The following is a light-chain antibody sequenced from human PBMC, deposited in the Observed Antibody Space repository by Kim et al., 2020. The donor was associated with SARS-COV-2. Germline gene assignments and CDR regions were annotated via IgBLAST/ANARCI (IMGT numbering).Light chain of an antibody. J-gene: IGKJ1*01. Sequence: DIQMTQSPSSLSASVGDSVTITCRASQSISSYLNWYQQNLGKAPKSLIYNASSLHSGVPSRFSGSGSGTDFTLTISSVQPEDVGTYYCQQGYTTPRTFGQGTKLEI. V-gene: IGKV1-39*01. CDR3: QQGYTTPRT. CDR1: QSISSY. CDR2: NAS.